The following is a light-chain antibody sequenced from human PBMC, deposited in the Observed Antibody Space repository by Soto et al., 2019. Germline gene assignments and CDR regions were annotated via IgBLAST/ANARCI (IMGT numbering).Light chain of an antibody. J-gene: IGKJ1*01. V-gene: IGKV1-5*03. CDR1: QTISSW. CDR3: QHYNSYSEA. CDR2: KAS. Sequence: DIDLSRSPSTLTGPLVPIVTITCRASQTISSWLAWYQQKPGKAPKLLIYKASTLKSGIPARFSGSGSGTEFTLTISSLQPDDFAAYYCQHYNSYSEAFGQGTKVDIK.